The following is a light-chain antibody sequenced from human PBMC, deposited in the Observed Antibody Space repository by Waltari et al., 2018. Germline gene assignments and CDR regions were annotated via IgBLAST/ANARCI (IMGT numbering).Light chain of an antibody. CDR1: NIENTY. CDR2: DDT. Sequence: SVVLSQPPSVSAAPGQTATISWGKNNIENTYVQWYQQRPGQAPELVVYDDTDRPAGIPERFSGSSSGNTATLTISRVEAGDEADYYCQVWDSDSDHVLFGGGTRLTVL. J-gene: IGLJ2*01. V-gene: IGLV3-21*02. CDR3: QVWDSDSDHVL.